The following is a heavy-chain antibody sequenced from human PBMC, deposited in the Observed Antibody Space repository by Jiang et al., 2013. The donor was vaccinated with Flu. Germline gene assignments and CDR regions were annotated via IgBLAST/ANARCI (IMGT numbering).Heavy chain of an antibody. V-gene: IGHV6-1*01. D-gene: IGHD6-19*01. J-gene: IGHJ3*02. CDR1: GDSVSSNSAA. CDR2: TYYRSKWYN. CDR3: AREGKAYSSGCNRGAFDI. Sequence: QTLSLTCAISGDSVSSNSAAWNWIRQSPSRGLEWLGRTYYRSKWYNDYAVSVKSRITINPDTSKNQFSLQLNSVTPEDTAVYYCAREGKAYSSGCNRGAFDIWGQGTMVTVSS.